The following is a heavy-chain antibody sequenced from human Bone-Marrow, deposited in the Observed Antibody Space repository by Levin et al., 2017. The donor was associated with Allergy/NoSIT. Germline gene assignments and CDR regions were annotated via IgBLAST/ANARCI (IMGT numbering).Heavy chain of an antibody. Sequence: EASVKVSCKASGGTFSSYAISWVRQAPGQGLEWMGGIIPIFGTANYAQKFQGRVTITADKSTSTAYMELSSLRSEDTAVYYCAREGRKAGSGWPLVRYYYYGMDVWGQGTTVTVSS. CDR3: AREGRKAGSGWPLVRYYYYGMDV. V-gene: IGHV1-69*06. D-gene: IGHD6-19*01. J-gene: IGHJ6*02. CDR2: IIPIFGTA. CDR1: GGTFSSYA.